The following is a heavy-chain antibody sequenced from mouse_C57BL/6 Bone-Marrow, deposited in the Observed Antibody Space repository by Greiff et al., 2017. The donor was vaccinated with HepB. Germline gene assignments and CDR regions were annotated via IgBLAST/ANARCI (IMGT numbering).Heavy chain of an antibody. CDR2: IDPSDSYT. CDR3: ARGWLLPYWYFDV. Sequence: QVHVKQSGAELVKPGASVKLSCKASGYTFTSYWMQWVKQRPGQGLEWIGEIDPSDSYTNYNQKFKGKATLTVDTSSSTAYMQLSSLTSEDSAVYYCARGWLLPYWYFDVWGTGTTVTVSS. D-gene: IGHD2-3*01. CDR1: GYTFTSYW. V-gene: IGHV1-50*01. J-gene: IGHJ1*03.